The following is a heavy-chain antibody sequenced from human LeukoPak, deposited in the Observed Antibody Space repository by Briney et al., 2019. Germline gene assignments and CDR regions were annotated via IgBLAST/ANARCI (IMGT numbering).Heavy chain of an antibody. D-gene: IGHD5-24*01. CDR1: GGSISSYY. CDR2: IYTSGST. J-gene: IGHJ5*02. V-gene: IGHV4-4*09. CDR3: ARQVPTNNWFDP. Sequence: PSQTLSLTCTVSGGSISSYYWSWIRQPPRKGLERIGYIYTSGSTNYNPSLKSRVTISVDTSKNQFSLKLSSVTAADTAVYYCARQVPTNNWFDPWGQGTLVTVSS.